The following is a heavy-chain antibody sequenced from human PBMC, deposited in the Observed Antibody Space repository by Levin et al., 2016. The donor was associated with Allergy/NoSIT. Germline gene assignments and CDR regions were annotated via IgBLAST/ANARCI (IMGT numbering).Heavy chain of an antibody. CDR2: ISWDGGST. J-gene: IGHJ4*02. CDR1: GFTFDDYT. D-gene: IGHD5-18*01. Sequence: GGSLRLSCAASGFTFDDYTMHWVRQAPGKGLEWVSLISWDGGSTYYADSVKGRFTISRDNAKNSLYLQMNSLRAEDTAVYYCARPAVSYGYSGGFDYWGQGTLVTVSS. CDR3: ARPAVSYGYSGGFDY. V-gene: IGHV3-43*01.